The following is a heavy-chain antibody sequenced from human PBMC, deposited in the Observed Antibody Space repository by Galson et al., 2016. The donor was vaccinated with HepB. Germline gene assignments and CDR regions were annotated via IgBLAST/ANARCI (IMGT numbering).Heavy chain of an antibody. V-gene: IGHV3-23*01. CDR1: GFNFDNYA. Sequence: SLRLSCAASGFNFDNYAMGWVRQAPGKGLEWVSSISGSGESTFYTDSVRGRFTVSRDKSKNTLYLHTIGLRAEDTALYYCAKDRSVVVIPYFDSWGQGTLVSVSS. D-gene: IGHD2-21*01. J-gene: IGHJ4*02. CDR3: AKDRSVVVIPYFDS. CDR2: ISGSGEST.